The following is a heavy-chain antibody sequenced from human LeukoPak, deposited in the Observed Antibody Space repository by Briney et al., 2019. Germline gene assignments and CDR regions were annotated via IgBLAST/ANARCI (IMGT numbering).Heavy chain of an antibody. CDR3: ARDKVPAAMNWFDP. D-gene: IGHD2-2*01. Sequence: SETLSLTCTVSGGSISSSSYYWGWIRQPPGKGLEWIGSIYYSGSTYYNPSLKSRVTISVDTSKNQFSLKLSSVTAADTAVYYCARDKVPAAMNWFDPWGQGTLVTVSS. J-gene: IGHJ5*02. CDR2: IYYSGST. V-gene: IGHV4-39*07. CDR1: GGSISSSSYY.